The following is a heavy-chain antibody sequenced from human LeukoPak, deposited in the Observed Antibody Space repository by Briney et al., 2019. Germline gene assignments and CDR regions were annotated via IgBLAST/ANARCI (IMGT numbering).Heavy chain of an antibody. D-gene: IGHD3-3*01. CDR2: IIPIFGTA. Sequence: TEKVPCKASGGPFSIYVIRRLRQTPGQGLEWMGGIIPIFGTANYAQMFQGRVTITADESTSKAYMELISLRSEDTAVYYCARALGRFWNFDYWGQGTLVTVSS. J-gene: IGHJ4*02. CDR1: GGPFSIYV. V-gene: IGHV1-69*01. CDR3: ARALGRFWNFDY.